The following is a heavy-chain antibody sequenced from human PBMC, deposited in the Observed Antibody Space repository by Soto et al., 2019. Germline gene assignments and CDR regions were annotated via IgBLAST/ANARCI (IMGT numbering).Heavy chain of an antibody. CDR2: INPGKGDT. J-gene: IGHJ4*02. Sequence: QVQLVQSGAEVTKPGASVKVSCEASGYSFTTYAIHWVRQAPGQRLEWMGWINPGKGDTKYSPVFQGRVTISRDTSASTAYMELSSLRSGDTAVYFCASEGFSSAYGYWGQGTLVTVSS. V-gene: IGHV1-3*01. CDR3: ASEGFSSAYGY. CDR1: GYSFTTYA. D-gene: IGHD5-18*01.